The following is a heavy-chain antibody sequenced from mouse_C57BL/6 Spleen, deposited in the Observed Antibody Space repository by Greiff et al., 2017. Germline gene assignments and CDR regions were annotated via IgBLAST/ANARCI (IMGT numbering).Heavy chain of an antibody. Sequence: QLQQSGAELARPGASVKMSCTASGYTFTSYTMHWVKQRPGQGLEWIGYINPSSGYTKYNQKFKDKATLTADKSSSTAYMQLSSLTSEDSAVYYCARDDYDEYFDVWGTGTTVTVSS. D-gene: IGHD2-4*01. CDR3: ARDDYDEYFDV. V-gene: IGHV1-4*01. CDR2: INPSSGYT. CDR1: GYTFTSYT. J-gene: IGHJ1*03.